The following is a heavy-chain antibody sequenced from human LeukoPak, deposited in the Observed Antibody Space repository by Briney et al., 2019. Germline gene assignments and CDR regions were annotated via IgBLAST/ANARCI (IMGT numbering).Heavy chain of an antibody. V-gene: IGHV1-69*13. J-gene: IGHJ3*02. CDR3: AREMDVVVRQLAHYAFDI. Sequence: GASVKVSCEASGGTFSSYAISWVRQAPGQGLEWMGAIIPIFGTANYAQKFQGRVTITADESTSTAYMELSSLRSEDTAVYYCAREMDVVVRQLAHYAFDIWGQGTMVTVSS. CDR2: IIPIFGTA. D-gene: IGHD2-2*01. CDR1: GGTFSSYA.